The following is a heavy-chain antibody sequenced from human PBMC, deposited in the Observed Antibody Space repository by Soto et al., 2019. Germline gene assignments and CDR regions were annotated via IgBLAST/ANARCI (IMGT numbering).Heavy chain of an antibody. V-gene: IGHV3-23*01. CDR3: AKEGIPAAGTAPNWFDP. CDR1: GFTFSSYA. D-gene: IGHD6-13*01. J-gene: IGHJ5*02. Sequence: GGSLRLSCAASGFTFSSYAMSWVRQAPGKGLEWVSAIRGSGGSTYYADSVKGRFTISRDNSKHTLYLQMNSLRAEDTAVYYCAKEGIPAAGTAPNWFDPWGQGTLVTVSS. CDR2: IRGSGGST.